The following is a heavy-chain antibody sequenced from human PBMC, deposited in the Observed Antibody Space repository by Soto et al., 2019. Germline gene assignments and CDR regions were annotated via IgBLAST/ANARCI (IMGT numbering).Heavy chain of an antibody. D-gene: IGHD1-26*01. V-gene: IGHV1-18*01. CDR3: AREYSCSEFDY. Sequence: QVQLVQSGAEVKKPGASVKVSCKASGYTFTSFGISWVRQVPGHGLEWMGWSSTYSDHTNYAQNLQGRVTMTTDSSTNTAHMELRSLTSGDTAVYYCAREYSCSEFDYWGQGTLVTVSS. CDR2: SSTYSDHT. CDR1: GYTFTSFG. J-gene: IGHJ4*02.